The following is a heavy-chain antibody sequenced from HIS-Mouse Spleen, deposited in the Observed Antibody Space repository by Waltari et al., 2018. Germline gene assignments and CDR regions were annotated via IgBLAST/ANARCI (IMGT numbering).Heavy chain of an antibody. CDR1: GGSTRSSSYY. CDR2: IYSSGST. CDR3: AREIPYSSSWYDWYFDL. D-gene: IGHD6-13*01. J-gene: IGHJ2*01. Sequence: QLQLQESGPGLVKPSETLSLTCTVSGGSTRSSSYYWGWIRQPPGKGLGWIGSIYSSGSTYYNPSLKSRVTISVDTSKNQFSLKLSSVTAADTAVYYCAREIPYSSSWYDWYFDLWGRGTLVTVSS. V-gene: IGHV4-39*07.